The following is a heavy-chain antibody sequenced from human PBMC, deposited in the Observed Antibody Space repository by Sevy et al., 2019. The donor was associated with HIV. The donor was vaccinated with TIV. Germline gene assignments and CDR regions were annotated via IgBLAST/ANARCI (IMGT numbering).Heavy chain of an antibody. CDR2: ISGSGYLT. V-gene: IGHV3-23*01. CDR1: GFTFSSYA. CDR3: AKEGGCYYYDSSGLFDY. J-gene: IGHJ4*02. Sequence: GGSLRLSCAASGFTFSSYAMSWVRQAPGKGLEWVSAISGSGYLTYYTDSVKGRFTISRDNSKNTLYLQMNSLRAEDTAVYYWAKEGGCYYYDSSGLFDYWGQGTLVTVSS. D-gene: IGHD3-22*01.